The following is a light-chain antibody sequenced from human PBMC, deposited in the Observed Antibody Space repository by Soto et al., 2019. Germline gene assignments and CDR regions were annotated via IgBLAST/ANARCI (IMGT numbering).Light chain of an antibody. V-gene: IGKV3-11*01. CDR1: QSVGNY. CDR3: QQRSSWPRA. CDR2: DAS. Sequence: EIVLTQSPATLSLSPGGRAALSCRASQSVGNYLVWYQQKPGQAPRLLIYDASKRATGIPDRFSGSGSGTDFTLTISRLEPDDFAVSFCQQRSSWPRAFGGGTKVEIK. J-gene: IGKJ4*01.